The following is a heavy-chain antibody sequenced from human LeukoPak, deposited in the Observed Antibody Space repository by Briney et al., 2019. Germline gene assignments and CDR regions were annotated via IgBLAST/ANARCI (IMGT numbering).Heavy chain of an antibody. V-gene: IGHV3-23*01. CDR2: ISGSGGIT. J-gene: IGHJ6*03. CDR1: GFTFSRYA. CDR3: AKNTISGGHYQYYMDV. D-gene: IGHD3-16*02. Sequence: GGSLRLSCAASGFTFSRYAMSWVRQAPGKGLEWVSSISGSGGITYHADSLKGRFTISRDNSKNTLFLQMNSLRAEDTAVYYCAKNTISGGHYQYYMDVWGKGTTVTVSS.